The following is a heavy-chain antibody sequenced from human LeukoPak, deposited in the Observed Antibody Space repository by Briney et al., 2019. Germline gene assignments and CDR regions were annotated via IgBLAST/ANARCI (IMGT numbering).Heavy chain of an antibody. CDR3: AKGVGDLYNWFDP. Sequence: GGSLRPSCAASGFTFSSYAMSWVRQAPRKGLEWVSAISGSGGSTYYADSVKGRFTISRDNSKNTLYLQMNSLRAEDTAVYYCAKGVGDLYNWFDPWGQGTLVTVSP. D-gene: IGHD2-21*01. CDR1: GFTFSSYA. V-gene: IGHV3-23*01. CDR2: ISGSGGST. J-gene: IGHJ5*02.